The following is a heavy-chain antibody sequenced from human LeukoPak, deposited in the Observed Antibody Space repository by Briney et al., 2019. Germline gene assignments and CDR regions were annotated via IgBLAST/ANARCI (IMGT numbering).Heavy chain of an antibody. J-gene: IGHJ5*02. CDR1: GFTFSSYA. CDR3: ARGLWLDWFDP. D-gene: IGHD5-18*01. V-gene: IGHV3-64*01. Sequence: GGSLRLSCAASGFTFSSYAMHWVRQAPGKGLEYVSSISSNGDSTYFATSLRGRFTISRDNSKNTLYLQMGSLRAEDMAVYYCARGLWLDWFDPWGQGTLVTVSS. CDR2: ISSNGDST.